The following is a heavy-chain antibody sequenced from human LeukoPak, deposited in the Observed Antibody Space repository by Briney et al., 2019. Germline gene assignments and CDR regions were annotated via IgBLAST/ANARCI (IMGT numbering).Heavy chain of an antibody. CDR1: AFTFSTHT. CDR3: ARLAIRGIDFSNPEFDP. J-gene: IGHJ5*02. CDR2: ITSSSSTM. V-gene: IGHV3-48*01. Sequence: GRSLRLSCAASAFTFSTHTMTRAPQAPGKGLEWASYITSSSSTMFYADSVKGRFTISRDNAENSMYLQMNNLRVEDTAVYYCARLAIRGIDFSNPEFDPWGQGTLVTVSS. D-gene: IGHD4-11*01.